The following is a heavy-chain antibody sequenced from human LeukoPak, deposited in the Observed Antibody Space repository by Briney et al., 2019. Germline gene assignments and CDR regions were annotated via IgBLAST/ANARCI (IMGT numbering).Heavy chain of an antibody. J-gene: IGHJ4*02. Sequence: AASVKVSCKASGYTFTGYYMHWVRQAPGQGLEWMGWINPNSGGTNYTQKFQGRVTMTRDTSISTAYMELSRLRSEDTAMYYCARGPGEGGSSGYYYGKPEDPAEYYFDYWGQGTLVTVSS. CDR1: GYTFTGYY. V-gene: IGHV1-2*02. CDR2: INPNSGGT. CDR3: ARGPGEGGSSGYYYGKPEDPAEYYFDY. D-gene: IGHD3-22*01.